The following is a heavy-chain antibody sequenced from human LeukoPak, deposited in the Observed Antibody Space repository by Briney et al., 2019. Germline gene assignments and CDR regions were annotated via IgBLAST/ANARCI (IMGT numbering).Heavy chain of an antibody. Sequence: SETLSLTCTVSGGSISSYYWSWIRQPAGKGLEWIGRIYTSGSTTYNPSLKSRVTMSVDTSKNQFSLKLSSVTAADTAVYYCAREGYEGGYFDYWGQGTLVTVSS. V-gene: IGHV4-4*07. CDR3: AREGYEGGYFDY. CDR1: GGSISSYY. J-gene: IGHJ4*02. D-gene: IGHD5-12*01. CDR2: IYTSGST.